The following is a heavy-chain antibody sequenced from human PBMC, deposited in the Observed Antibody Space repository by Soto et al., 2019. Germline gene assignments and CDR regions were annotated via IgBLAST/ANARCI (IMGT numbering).Heavy chain of an antibody. CDR2: IYYSGST. J-gene: IGHJ4*02. CDR3: ARATSFSGHHGY. D-gene: IGHD2-8*02. V-gene: IGHV4-31*03. CDR1: GGSFSSGGYY. Sequence: QLQLQESGPGLVKPSQTLSLACTVSGGSFSSGGYYWSWIRQLPGKGLEWIGYIYYSGSTYYNPSLKSRFTISLDTSKNQFYLKLSSVPAADTAVYYCARATSFSGHHGYWVQGTLVTVSS.